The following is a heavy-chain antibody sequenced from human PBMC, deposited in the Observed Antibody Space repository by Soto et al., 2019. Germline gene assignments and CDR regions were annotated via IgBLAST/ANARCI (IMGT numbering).Heavy chain of an antibody. CDR3: ARLTMVRGYFDY. Sequence: QVQLQQWGAGLLKPSETLSLTCAVYGGSFSGYYWSWIRQPPGKGLEWIGEINHSGSTNYNPSLNSRVTISVDTSKNQFSLKLSSVTAADTAVYYCARLTMVRGYFDYWGQGTLVTVSS. CDR2: INHSGST. V-gene: IGHV4-34*01. CDR1: GGSFSGYY. D-gene: IGHD3-10*01. J-gene: IGHJ4*02.